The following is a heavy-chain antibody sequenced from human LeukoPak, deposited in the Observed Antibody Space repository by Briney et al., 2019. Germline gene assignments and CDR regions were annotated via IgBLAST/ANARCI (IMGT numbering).Heavy chain of an antibody. V-gene: IGHV3-30*04. D-gene: IGHD6-19*01. Sequence: PGGSLRLSCAASGFTFSSYVMHWVRQAPGKGLECVAVISNDGSDKYYADSVKGRFTIPRDNSKNTLYLQMNSLRAEDTALYYCARDGGYSRGWTYGAGDYWGQGTLVTVSS. CDR3: ARDGGYSRGWTYGAGDY. CDR1: GFTFSSYV. J-gene: IGHJ4*02. CDR2: ISNDGSDK.